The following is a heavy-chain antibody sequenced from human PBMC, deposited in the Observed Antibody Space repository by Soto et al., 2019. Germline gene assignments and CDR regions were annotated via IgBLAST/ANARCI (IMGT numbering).Heavy chain of an antibody. CDR2: INPATGAA. V-gene: IGHV1-2*02. J-gene: IGHJ3*02. D-gene: IGHD3-3*01. Sequence: QLHLVQSGAVVKKPGASVTVSCSASGYPVTAYYMHWVRQAPGRGREWMGGINPATGAAKYTQTFQGRVHMTRDPSTSTVFMELSGLTSEDTAVFYCARGGGVGVAGSAAFDMWGQGTLVTVSS. CDR3: ARGGGVGVAGSAAFDM. CDR1: GYPVTAYY.